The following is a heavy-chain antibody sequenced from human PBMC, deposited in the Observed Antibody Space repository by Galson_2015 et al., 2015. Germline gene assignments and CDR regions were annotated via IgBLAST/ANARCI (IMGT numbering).Heavy chain of an antibody. CDR3: ARFYRGTIFGVPTTYGMDV. D-gene: IGHD3-3*01. CDR1: GYSFPSYW. CDR2: IYPGDSDT. V-gene: IGHV5-51*03. Sequence: QSGAEVKKPGESLTISCTGSGYSFPSYWLGWVRQMPGKGLEWMGIIYPGDSDTRYSPSFQGQVTISADKSISTAYLQWSSLKASDTAMYYCARFYRGTIFGVPTTYGMDVWGQGTRSPSP. J-gene: IGHJ6*02.